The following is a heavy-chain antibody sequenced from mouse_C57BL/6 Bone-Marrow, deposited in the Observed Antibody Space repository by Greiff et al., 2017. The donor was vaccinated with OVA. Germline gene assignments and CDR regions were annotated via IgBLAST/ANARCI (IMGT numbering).Heavy chain of an antibody. D-gene: IGHD5-5*01. Sequence: QVHVKQSGAELVRPGASVKLSCKASGYTFTDYYINWVKQRPGQGLEWIARIYPGSGNTYYNEKFKGKATLTAEKSSSTAYMQLSSLTSEDSAVYFCASYLIRGAMDYWGQGTSVTVSS. J-gene: IGHJ4*01. CDR3: ASYLIRGAMDY. CDR2: IYPGSGNT. CDR1: GYTFTDYY. V-gene: IGHV1-76*01.